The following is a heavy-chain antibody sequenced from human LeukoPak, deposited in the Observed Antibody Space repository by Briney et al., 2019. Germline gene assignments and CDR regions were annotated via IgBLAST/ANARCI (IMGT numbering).Heavy chain of an antibody. V-gene: IGHV3-23*01. D-gene: IGHD3-22*01. CDR2: ISDSGGNT. Sequence: GGSLRLSCAVSGITLSNYGMSWVRQAPGKGLEGVAGISDSGGNTNYADSVKGRFTISRDNPKNTLFLQMNSLRAEDTAVYFCAKRGVVIRVILVGFHKEAYYFDSWGQGALVTVSS. CDR1: GITLSNYG. CDR3: AKRGVVIRVILVGFHKEAYYFDS. J-gene: IGHJ4*02.